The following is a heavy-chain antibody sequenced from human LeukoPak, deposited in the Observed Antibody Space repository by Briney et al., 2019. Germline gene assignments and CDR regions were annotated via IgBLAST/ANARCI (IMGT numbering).Heavy chain of an antibody. CDR3: AREWYYDSSGLDV. Sequence: GGSLRLSCAASGFTFSSYAMHWVRQAPGKGLEYASAISSNGGSTYYANSVKGRFTISRDNSKNTLYLQMGSLRAEDMAVYYCAREWYYDSSGLDVWGKGTTVTVSS. D-gene: IGHD3-22*01. CDR1: GFTFSSYA. CDR2: ISSNGGST. J-gene: IGHJ6*04. V-gene: IGHV3-64*01.